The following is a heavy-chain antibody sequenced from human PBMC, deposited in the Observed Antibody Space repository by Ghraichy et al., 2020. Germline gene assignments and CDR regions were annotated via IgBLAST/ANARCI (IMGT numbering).Heavy chain of an antibody. V-gene: IGHV4-61*01. CDR2: VSYSDRT. J-gene: IGHJ4*01. CDR3: GRDLGYCGGDCSSQIDI. Sequence: SETLSLTCTVSGASVTTDTYYWTWIRQPPGKALEWIGYVSYSDRTNYNPSLKSRVTISLDTSKKQFSLNLSSVTAADTAVYYCGRDLGYCGGDCSSQIDIWGHGTLVTVSS. D-gene: IGHD2-21*01. CDR1: GASVTTDTYY.